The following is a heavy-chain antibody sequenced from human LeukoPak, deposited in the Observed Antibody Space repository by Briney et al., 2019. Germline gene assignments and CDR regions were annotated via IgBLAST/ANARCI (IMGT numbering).Heavy chain of an antibody. CDR1: GYTFTSYD. J-gene: IGHJ6*03. Sequence: ASVKVSCKASGYTFTSYDINWERQATGPGLELMGLMNPNSGNTGYAQKFQGRVTMTRNTSISTAYMELSSLRSEDTAVYYCARGPLLWFGTHYYYMDVWGKGTTVTVSS. CDR2: MNPNSGNT. CDR3: ARGPLLWFGTHYYYMDV. V-gene: IGHV1-8*01. D-gene: IGHD3-10*01.